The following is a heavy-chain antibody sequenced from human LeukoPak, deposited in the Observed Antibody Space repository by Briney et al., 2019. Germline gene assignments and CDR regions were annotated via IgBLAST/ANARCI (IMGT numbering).Heavy chain of an antibody. D-gene: IGHD4-17*01. Sequence: SETLSLTCTVSGGSISSYYWSWIRQPPGKGLEWIGYIYYSGSTNYNPSLKSRVTISVDTSKNQFSLKLSSVTAADTAVYYCARDYGDYGLDYWGREPWSPSPQ. J-gene: IGHJ4*02. CDR2: IYYSGST. CDR3: ARDYGDYGLDY. V-gene: IGHV4-59*01. CDR1: GGSISSYY.